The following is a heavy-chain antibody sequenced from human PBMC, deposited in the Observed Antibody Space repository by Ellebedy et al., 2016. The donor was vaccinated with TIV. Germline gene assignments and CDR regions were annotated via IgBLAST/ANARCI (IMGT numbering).Heavy chain of an antibody. CDR1: GGSVSRDY. CDR3: ARARYGELPDY. V-gene: IGHV4-59*02. Sequence: MPSETLSLTCTVSGGSVSRDYWRWIRQLPGQGLEYIGYFYNSGTTNYHPSLKSRVNLSVDTAKNQFCLRLPSVTAADTAVYYYARARYGELPDYWGPGTLVTVSS. CDR2: FYNSGTT. J-gene: IGHJ4*02. D-gene: IGHD1-7*01.